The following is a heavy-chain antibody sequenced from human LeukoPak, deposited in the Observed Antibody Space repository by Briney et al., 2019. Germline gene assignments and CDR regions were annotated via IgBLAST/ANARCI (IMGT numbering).Heavy chain of an antibody. CDR3: ARGLRVSPAFDY. J-gene: IGHJ4*02. CDR1: GYTFTGYY. Sequence: ASVKVSCKASGYTFTGYYMHWVRQAPGQGLEWMARIDPKSGATNYAQRFQGRVTMTRDTSIITAYMELSRLRSDDTAVYYCARGLRVSPAFDYWGQGTLVTVSS. V-gene: IGHV1-2*06. D-gene: IGHD2-2*01. CDR2: IDPKSGAT.